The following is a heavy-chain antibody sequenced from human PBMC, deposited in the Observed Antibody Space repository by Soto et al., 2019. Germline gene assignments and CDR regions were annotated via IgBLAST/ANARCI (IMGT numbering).Heavy chain of an antibody. CDR1: GGSISSYY. CDR3: ARDRYGDYVLDY. D-gene: IGHD4-17*01. CDR2: IYYSGST. Sequence: SETLSLTCTVSGGSISSYYWSWIRQPPGKGLEWIGYIYYSGSTNYNPSLKSRVTISVDTSKNQFSLKLSSVTAADTAVYYCARDRYGDYVLDYWGPGTLVTVS. V-gene: IGHV4-59*01. J-gene: IGHJ4*02.